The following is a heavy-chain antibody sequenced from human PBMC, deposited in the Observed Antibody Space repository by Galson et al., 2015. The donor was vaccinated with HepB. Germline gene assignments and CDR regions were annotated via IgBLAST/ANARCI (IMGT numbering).Heavy chain of an antibody. CDR2: IYYSGST. CDR3: ARVRSDFWSGYYTRYYFDY. D-gene: IGHD3-3*01. CDR1: GGSISSYY. J-gene: IGHJ4*02. Sequence: ETLSLTCTVSGGSISSYYWSWIRQPPGKGLEWIGYIYYSGSTNYNPSLKSRVTISVDTSKNQFSLKLSSVTAADTAVYYCARVRSDFWSGYYTRYYFDYWGQGTLVTVSS. V-gene: IGHV4-59*01.